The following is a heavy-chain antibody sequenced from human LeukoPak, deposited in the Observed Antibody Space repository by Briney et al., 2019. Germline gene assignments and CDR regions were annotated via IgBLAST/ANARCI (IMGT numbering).Heavy chain of an antibody. D-gene: IGHD6-19*01. CDR1: GGSISSYY. V-gene: IGHV4-39*07. CDR3: ARDQGSSSGWSLFDY. J-gene: IGHJ4*02. Sequence: SETLSLTCTVSGGSISSYYWGWIRQPPGKGLEWIGSIYYSGSTYYNPSLKSRVTISVDTSKNQFSLKVSSVTAADTAVYYCARDQGSSSGWSLFDYWGQGTLVTVSS. CDR2: IYYSGST.